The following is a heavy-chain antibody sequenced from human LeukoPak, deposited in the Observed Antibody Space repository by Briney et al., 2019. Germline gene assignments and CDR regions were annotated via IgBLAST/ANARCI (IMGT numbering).Heavy chain of an antibody. D-gene: IGHD1-1*01. V-gene: IGHV3-13*01. CDR1: GFTFSGFD. CDR3: ARGPPRGKYYYMDV. J-gene: IGHJ6*03. Sequence: GGSLRLSCAATGFTFSGFDMHWVRQPTGQGLEWVSTIGTASDTYYPGSVEGRFTLSRDNAKNSLYLQMNSLTAGDTAVYYCARGPPRGKYYYMDVWGKGTTVTVSS. CDR2: IGTASDT.